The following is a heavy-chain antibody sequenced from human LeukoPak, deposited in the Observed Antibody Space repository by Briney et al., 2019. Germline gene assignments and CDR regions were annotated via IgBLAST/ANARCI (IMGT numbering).Heavy chain of an antibody. CDR1: GGSISSYY. V-gene: IGHV4-59*12. D-gene: IGHD6-19*01. J-gene: IGHJ5*02. Sequence: SETLSLTCTVSGGSISSYYWSWIRQPPGKGLEWIGYIYYSGSTNYNPSLKSRVTISVDTSKNQFSLKLSSVTAADTAVYYCARGVAVAGGGYNWFDPWGQGTLVTVSS. CDR3: ARGVAVAGGGYNWFDP. CDR2: IYYSGST.